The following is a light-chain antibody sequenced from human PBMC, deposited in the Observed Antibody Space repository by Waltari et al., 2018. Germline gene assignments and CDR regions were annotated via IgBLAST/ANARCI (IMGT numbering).Light chain of an antibody. Sequence: QSALTQPASVSGSPGQSITISCTGTSSDVGSYNLVSWYQHHPGKSPKVMIYEGSERPSGVSNRVSGSKSGNTASLTISGLQAEDEADYYCCSYAGSSPSVVFGGGTKLTVL. V-gene: IGLV2-23*01. CDR2: EGS. CDR3: CSYAGSSPSVV. J-gene: IGLJ2*01. CDR1: SSDVGSYNL.